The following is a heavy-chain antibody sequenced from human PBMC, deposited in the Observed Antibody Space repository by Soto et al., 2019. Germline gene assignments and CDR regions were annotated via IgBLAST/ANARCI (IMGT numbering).Heavy chain of an antibody. D-gene: IGHD6-19*01. J-gene: IGHJ5*02. V-gene: IGHV1-69*01. Sequence: QVQLVQSGAEVKKPGSSVKVSCQASGGTFSSYAISWVRQAPGQGLEWMGGIIPIFGTANYAQKFQGRVTITADESTSTAYMELSSLRSEDTAVYYCARVTQLIAVAAHGWFDPWGQGTLVTVSS. CDR2: IIPIFGTA. CDR3: ARVTQLIAVAAHGWFDP. CDR1: GGTFSSYA.